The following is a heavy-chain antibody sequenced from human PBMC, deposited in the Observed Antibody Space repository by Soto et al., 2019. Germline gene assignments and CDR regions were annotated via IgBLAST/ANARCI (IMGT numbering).Heavy chain of an antibody. D-gene: IGHD2-15*01. V-gene: IGHV4-59*01. CDR2: IYYSGST. CDR1: GGSISSYY. Sequence: PSETLSLTCTVSGGSISSYYWSWIRQPPGKGLEWIGYIYYSGSTNYNPSLKSRVTISVDTSKNQFSLKLRSVTAADTAVYYCARATPSRIWSRGYYMDVWGKGTTVIVSS. J-gene: IGHJ6*03. CDR3: ARATPSRIWSRGYYMDV.